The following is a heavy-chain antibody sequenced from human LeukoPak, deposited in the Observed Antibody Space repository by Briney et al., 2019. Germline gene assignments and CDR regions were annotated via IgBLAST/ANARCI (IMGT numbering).Heavy chain of an antibody. Sequence: GSLRLSCAASGFTFSSYSMNWVRQAPGKGLEWVSYISSSGSTIYYADSVKGRFTISRDNAKNSLYLQMNSLRAEDTAVYYCASYLVVVPDWGQGTLVTVSS. CDR2: ISSSGSTI. CDR3: ASYLVVVPD. CDR1: GFTFSSYS. V-gene: IGHV3-48*01. J-gene: IGHJ4*02. D-gene: IGHD2-2*01.